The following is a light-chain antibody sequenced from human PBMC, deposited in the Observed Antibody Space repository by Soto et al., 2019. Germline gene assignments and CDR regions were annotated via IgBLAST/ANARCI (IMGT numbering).Light chain of an antibody. CDR3: QSYDSSLSGYVV. CDR2: GNS. V-gene: IGLV1-40*01. CDR1: SSNIGAGYD. J-gene: IGLJ2*01. Sequence: QSVLTRPPSVSGAPGQRVTISCTGSSSNIGAGYDVQWYQQLPRTAPKLLIYGNSNRPSGVPDRFSGSKSGTSASLAITGLQAEDEADYYCQSYDSSLSGYVVFGGGTKLTVL.